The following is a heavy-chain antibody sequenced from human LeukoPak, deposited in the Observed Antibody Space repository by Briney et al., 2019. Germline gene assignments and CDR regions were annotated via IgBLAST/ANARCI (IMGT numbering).Heavy chain of an antibody. Sequence: ASVKVSCKASGYTFTGYYMHWVRQAPGQGLEWMGWINTNSGGTNYAQKFQGRVTMTRDTSISTAYMELSRLRSDDTAVYYCARFSIVVVPADSNAFDIWGQGTMVTVSS. D-gene: IGHD2-2*01. CDR2: INTNSGGT. CDR1: GYTFTGYY. CDR3: ARFSIVVVPADSNAFDI. J-gene: IGHJ3*02. V-gene: IGHV1-2*02.